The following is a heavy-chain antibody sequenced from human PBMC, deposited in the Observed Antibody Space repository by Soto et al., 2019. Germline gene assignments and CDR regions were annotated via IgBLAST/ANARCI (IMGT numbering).Heavy chain of an antibody. CDR2: TYYRSKWYN. V-gene: IGHV6-1*01. CDR3: AREPDTMGIAARPTHYYCGMDV. J-gene: IGHJ6*02. CDR1: GDSVSSNSAA. D-gene: IGHD6-6*01. Sequence: SQTLSLTCAISGDSVSSNSAAWNWIRQSPSRGLEWLGRTYYRSKWYNDYAVSVKSRITINPDTSKNQFSLQLNSVTPEDTAVYYCAREPDTMGIAARPTHYYCGMDVWGQGTTVTVSS.